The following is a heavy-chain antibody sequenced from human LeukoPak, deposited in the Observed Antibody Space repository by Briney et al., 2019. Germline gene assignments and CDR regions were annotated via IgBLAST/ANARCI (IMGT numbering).Heavy chain of an antibody. Sequence: GGSLRLSCAASGFTFSNYAMSWVRQAPGKGLEWVSAISGSGVNTYYADSVKGRFTISRDNSKNTLYLQMNSLRAEDTAVYYCAKQKLPLDYWGQGTLVTASS. CDR2: ISGSGVNT. V-gene: IGHV3-23*01. D-gene: IGHD4-23*01. CDR1: GFTFSNYA. J-gene: IGHJ4*02. CDR3: AKQKLPLDY.